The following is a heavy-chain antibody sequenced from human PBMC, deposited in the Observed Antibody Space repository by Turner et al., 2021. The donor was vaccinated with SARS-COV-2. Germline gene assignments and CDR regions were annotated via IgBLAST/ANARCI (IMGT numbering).Heavy chain of an antibody. CDR1: GGNFKNYG. CDR2: IIPVLDMS. J-gene: IGHJ4*02. D-gene: IGHD2-21*01. CDR3: LDY. V-gene: IGHV1-69*02. Sequence: QVQLVQSGAEVKKPGSSVKVSCTASGGNFKNYGFNWVRQATGQGLEGMGRIIPVLDMSEYEQKFQGRVTIIADKSTYYWAIEVIMRGNGYGDQTYYLDYWGQGTLVIVSS.